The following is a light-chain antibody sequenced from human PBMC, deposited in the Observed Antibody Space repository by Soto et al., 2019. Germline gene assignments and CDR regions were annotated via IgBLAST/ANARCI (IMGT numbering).Light chain of an antibody. J-gene: IGLJ3*02. Sequence: QSVLTQPPSASGTPGQRVTISCSGSNSNIGSNTVNWYQQLPGTAPKLLIYSNNQRPSGVPDRFSGSKSGTSASLAISGLQFEDEADYYCAAWDDSLNGPVFGGGTQLTVL. CDR1: NSNIGSNT. CDR2: SNN. CDR3: AAWDDSLNGPV. V-gene: IGLV1-44*01.